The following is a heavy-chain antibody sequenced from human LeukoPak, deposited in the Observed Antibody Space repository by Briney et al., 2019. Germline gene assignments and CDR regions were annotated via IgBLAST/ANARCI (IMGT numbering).Heavy chain of an antibody. V-gene: IGHV3-48*04. CDR2: ISSSDDTI. Sequence: PGGSLRLSCAASGFTFSSYTMHWVRQAPGKGLEWVSYISSSDDTIYYADSVKGRFTISRDNAKNSLYLQMNSLRAEDTAVYYCAKSSSWPRWNWFDPWGQGTLVTVSS. CDR1: GFTFSSYT. CDR3: AKSSSWPRWNWFDP. D-gene: IGHD6-13*01. J-gene: IGHJ5*02.